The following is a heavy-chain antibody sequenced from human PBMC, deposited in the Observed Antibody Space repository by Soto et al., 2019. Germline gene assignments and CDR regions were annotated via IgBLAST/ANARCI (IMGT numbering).Heavy chain of an antibody. V-gene: IGHV3-7*05. CDR1: GFTFNNYC. CDR3: AREGGGYDSH. J-gene: IGHJ4*01. Sequence: EVQLVESGGGLVQPGGSLRLSCAASGFTFNNYCMCWVRQAPGKGLEWVANIKQDGGAKYYVDSVKGRFTIFRDNAKNSLYLQMNNLRVEDTAVYYCAREGGGYDSHWGHGTLVTVSS. CDR2: IKQDGGAK. D-gene: IGHD5-12*01.